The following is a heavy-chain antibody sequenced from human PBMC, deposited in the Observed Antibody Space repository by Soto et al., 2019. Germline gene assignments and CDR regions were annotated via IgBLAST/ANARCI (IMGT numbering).Heavy chain of an antibody. CDR1: GFGFSNYA. CDR2: ITSSGDST. CDR3: TNGPLITGDS. V-gene: IGHV3-23*01. J-gene: IGHJ5*01. Sequence: EVQLLESGGGLVQPGGSLRLSCVVFGFGFSNYAMSWIRQAPGKGLEWVSSITSSGDSTYFADSVKGRFSISRDNSKNTLYLQLNSLRAEDTAVYFCTNGPLITGDSWGQGTLVTVSS. D-gene: IGHD3-22*01.